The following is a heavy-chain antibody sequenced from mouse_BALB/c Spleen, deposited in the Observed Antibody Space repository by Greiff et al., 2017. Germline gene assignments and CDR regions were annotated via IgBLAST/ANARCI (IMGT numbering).Heavy chain of an antibody. Sequence: QVQLQQSGAELARPGASVKLSCKASGYTFTDYYINWVKQRTGQGLEWIGEIYPGSGNTYYNEKFKGKATLTADKSSSTAYMQLSSLTSEDSAVYFCARGTTVPWGQGTLVTVSA. J-gene: IGHJ3*01. D-gene: IGHD1-1*01. CDR2: IYPGSGNT. V-gene: IGHV1-77*01. CDR1: GYTFTDYY. CDR3: ARGTTVP.